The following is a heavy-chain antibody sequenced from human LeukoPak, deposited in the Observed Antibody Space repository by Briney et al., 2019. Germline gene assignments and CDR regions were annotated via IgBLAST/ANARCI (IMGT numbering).Heavy chain of an antibody. CDR2: IKTKTDGGTT. D-gene: IGHD1-1*01. J-gene: IGHJ4*02. CDR3: TTDERAAMGH. CDR1: GFNLSNAW. Sequence: GGSLRLSCVVSGFNLSNAWMSWVRQAPGKGLEWVGRIKTKTDGGTTDYAAPVKGRFTISRDDSKSTLYLQMNSQKTDDTAVYYCTTDERAAMGHWGQGTLVTVSS. V-gene: IGHV3-15*01.